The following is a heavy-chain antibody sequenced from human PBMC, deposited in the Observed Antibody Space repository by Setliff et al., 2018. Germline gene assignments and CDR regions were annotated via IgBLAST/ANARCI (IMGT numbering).Heavy chain of an antibody. Sequence: GESLKISCRGSGYTFSDYWIGWVRQMPGKGLEWMGIIYPGDSDTRYSPSFQGQVTFSADKSISTAYLQWNSLQASDTAMYYCARRDSTGHYGSSFDFWGQGTLVTVSS. CDR3: ARRDSTGHYGSSFDF. D-gene: IGHD3-22*01. J-gene: IGHJ4*02. V-gene: IGHV5-51*01. CDR2: IYPGDSDT. CDR1: GYTFSDYW.